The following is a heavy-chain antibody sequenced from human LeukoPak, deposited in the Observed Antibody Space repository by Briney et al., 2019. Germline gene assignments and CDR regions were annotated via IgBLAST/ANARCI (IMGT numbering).Heavy chain of an antibody. CDR2: ISYDGSNK. J-gene: IGHJ5*02. V-gene: IGHV3-30-3*01. Sequence: GGSLRLSCAASGFTFSSYAMHWVRQAPGKGLEWVAVISYDGSNKYYADSVKGRFTISRDNSKNTLYLQMNSLRAEDTAVYYCARDYGDTPHSDNWFDPWGQGTLVTVSS. CDR3: ARDYGDTPHSDNWFDP. D-gene: IGHD4-17*01. CDR1: GFTFSSYA.